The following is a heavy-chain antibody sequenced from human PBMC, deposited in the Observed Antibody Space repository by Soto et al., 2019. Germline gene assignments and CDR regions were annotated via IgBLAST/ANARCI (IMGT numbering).Heavy chain of an antibody. CDR2: ISAYNGNT. D-gene: IGHD3-3*01. V-gene: IGHV1-18*01. Sequence: QVQLVQSGAEVKKPGASVKVSCKASGYTFTSYGISWVRQAPGQGLEWMGWISAYNGNTNYAQKLQGRVTMTTDTSTSTADMELRSLRSDDTAVYYWAREKYYDFWSGYPLDYWGQGTLVTVSS. CDR3: AREKYYDFWSGYPLDY. J-gene: IGHJ4*02. CDR1: GYTFTSYG.